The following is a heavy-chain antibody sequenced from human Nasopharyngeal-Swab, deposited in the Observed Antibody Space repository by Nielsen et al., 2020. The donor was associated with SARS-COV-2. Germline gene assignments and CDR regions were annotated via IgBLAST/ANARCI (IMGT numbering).Heavy chain of an antibody. J-gene: IGHJ6*02. Sequence: GESLKISCAASGFTFSSYAMSWVRQAPGKGLEWVSAISGSGGSTYYADSVKGRFTISRDNSKNTLYLQMNSLRAEDTAVYYCAKGHNSSGWPYGMDVWGQGTTVTVSS. CDR3: AKGHNSSGWPYGMDV. V-gene: IGHV3-23*01. CDR2: ISGSGGST. CDR1: GFTFSSYA. D-gene: IGHD6-19*01.